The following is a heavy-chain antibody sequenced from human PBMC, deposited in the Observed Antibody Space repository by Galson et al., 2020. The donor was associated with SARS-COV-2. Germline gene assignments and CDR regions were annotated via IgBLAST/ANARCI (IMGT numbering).Heavy chain of an antibody. V-gene: IGHV3-23*01. D-gene: IGHD3-22*01. CDR1: GFTFSTYA. Sequence: GESLKISCAASGFTFSTYAMSWVRQAPGKGLEWVSAISSADTTYYADSVKGRFTISRDNSKNTLYLKMNSLRAEDTAVYYCVTVVISFAFDPWGQVTLVSVSS. CDR2: ISSADTT. J-gene: IGHJ5*02. CDR3: VTVVISFAFDP.